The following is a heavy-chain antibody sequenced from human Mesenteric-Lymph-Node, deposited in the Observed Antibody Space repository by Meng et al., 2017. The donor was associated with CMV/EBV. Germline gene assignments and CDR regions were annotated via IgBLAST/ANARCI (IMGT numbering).Heavy chain of an antibody. J-gene: IGHJ4*02. CDR3: ARGMLWLNY. V-gene: IGHV1-8*03. CDR1: GDTFNTYV. Sequence: ASVKVSCKASGDTFNTYVINWVRQATGQGLEWMGWMNPNSGNTGYAQKFQGRVTITRNTSISTAYMELSSLRSEDTAVYYCARGMLWLNYWGQGTLVTVSS. D-gene: IGHD2-2*01. CDR2: MNPNSGNT.